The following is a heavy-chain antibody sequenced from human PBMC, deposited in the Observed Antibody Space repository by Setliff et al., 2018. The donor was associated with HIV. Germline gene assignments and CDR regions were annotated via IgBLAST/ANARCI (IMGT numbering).Heavy chain of an antibody. CDR2: IHYSGNT. CDR1: GGSISSGGYY. Sequence: PSETLSLTCTVSGGSISSGGYYWSWIRQHPGKGLEWIGYIHYSGNTYNNPSLNSRISISVDMSKNKFSLNLNSVTAADTAVYYCARVPRITTLRNAFDIWGQGTMVTVSS. V-gene: IGHV4-31*02. J-gene: IGHJ3*02. D-gene: IGHD3-10*01. CDR3: ARVPRITTLRNAFDI.